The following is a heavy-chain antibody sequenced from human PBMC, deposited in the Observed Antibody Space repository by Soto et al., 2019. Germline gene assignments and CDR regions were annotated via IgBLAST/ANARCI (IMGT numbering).Heavy chain of an antibody. CDR3: AKDSRTWAPFSKFHH. Sequence: GGSLRLSCAASGFTFSSYAMGWVRQAPGKGLEWVSVISGSGGGTYYADSVKGRFTISRDNSENTLYLQMNGLRADDTAIYYCAKDSRTWAPFSKFHHWGQGTLVTVSS. V-gene: IGHV3-23*01. J-gene: IGHJ1*01. D-gene: IGHD3-16*01. CDR2: ISGSGGGT. CDR1: GFTFSSYA.